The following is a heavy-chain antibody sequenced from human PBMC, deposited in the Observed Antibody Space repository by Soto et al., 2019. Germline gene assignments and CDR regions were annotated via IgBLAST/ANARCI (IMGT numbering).Heavy chain of an antibody. CDR2: ISFNENYI. Sequence: EVQLVESGGGLVKPGGSLRLSCAASGFTFNSYSMNWVRQVPGKGREWVSSISFNENYIYYADSVKGRFTTSRDNAKNSLYLQMNSLRAEDTAVYYCARDHPREVPANDYWGQGTLVTVSS. CDR1: GFTFNSYS. V-gene: IGHV3-21*01. CDR3: ARDHPREVPANDY. J-gene: IGHJ4*02. D-gene: IGHD1-26*01.